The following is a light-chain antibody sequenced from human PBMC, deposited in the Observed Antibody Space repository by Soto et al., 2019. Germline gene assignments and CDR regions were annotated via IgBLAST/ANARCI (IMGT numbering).Light chain of an antibody. V-gene: IGKV1-39*01. CDR3: QQSYSTPPYT. Sequence: DIQVTQSPSSLSASVGDRVTITCRASQSIRNYLDWYQQKPGKAPKLLIYAASSLQSGVPSRFSGSGSGTDFTLTISSLQPEDFATYYCQQSYSTPPYTFGQGTKLEIK. J-gene: IGKJ2*01. CDR2: AAS. CDR1: QSIRNY.